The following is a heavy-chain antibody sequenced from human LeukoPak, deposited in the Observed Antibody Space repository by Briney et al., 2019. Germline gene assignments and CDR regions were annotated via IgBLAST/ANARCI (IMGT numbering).Heavy chain of an antibody. D-gene: IGHD6-13*01. CDR3: ARDIGSWLNWFDP. CDR1: GGSISSNNW. J-gene: IGHJ5*02. V-gene: IGHV4-4*02. Sequence: PSGTLSLTCAVSGGSISSNNWWSWVRQPPGKGLEWIGEIYHSGSTNYNPSLKSRVTISVDTSKNQFSLKLSSVTAADTAVYYCARDIGSWLNWFDPWGQGTLVTVSS. CDR2: IYHSGST.